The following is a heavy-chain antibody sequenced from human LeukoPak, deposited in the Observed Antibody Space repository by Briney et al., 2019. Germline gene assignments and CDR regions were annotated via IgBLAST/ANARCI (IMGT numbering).Heavy chain of an antibody. CDR2: ISSRTSDT. CDR3: TRVGSSGSVDY. CDR1: GFTFSAYY. J-gene: IGHJ4*02. V-gene: IGHV3-11*06. D-gene: IGHD1-1*01. Sequence: GGSLRLSCAAPGFTFSAYYMSWIRQGPEKGLEWVSYISSRTSDTNYVDSVKGRFTISRDNAKNSLYLHMTSLRAEDTAVYYCTRVGSSGSVDYWGQGTLVAVSS.